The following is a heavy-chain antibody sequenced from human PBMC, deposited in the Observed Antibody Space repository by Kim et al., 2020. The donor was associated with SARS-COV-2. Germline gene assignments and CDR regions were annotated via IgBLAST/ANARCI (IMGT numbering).Heavy chain of an antibody. V-gene: IGHV3-48*02. Sequence: FTISRDNAKNSLYLQMNSLRDEDTAVYYCARDSSYVPDHYYDSSGYVFDYWGQGTLVTVSS. J-gene: IGHJ4*02. CDR3: ARDSSYVPDHYYDSSGYVFDY. D-gene: IGHD3-22*01.